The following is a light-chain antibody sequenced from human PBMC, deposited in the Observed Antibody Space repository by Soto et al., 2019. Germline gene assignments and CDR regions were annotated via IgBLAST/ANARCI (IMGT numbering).Light chain of an antibody. J-gene: IGLJ3*02. CDR1: SGHSNYA. V-gene: IGLV4-69*01. CDR2: LNFDGSH. CDR3: QTWGTGPWV. Sequence: QLVLTQSPSASASLGASVKLTCTLSSGHSNYAIAWHQQQPEKGPRYLMKLNFDGSHSKGDGIPDRFSGSSSGAERYLTISSLQSKDEADYYCQTWGTGPWVFGGGTKLTVL.